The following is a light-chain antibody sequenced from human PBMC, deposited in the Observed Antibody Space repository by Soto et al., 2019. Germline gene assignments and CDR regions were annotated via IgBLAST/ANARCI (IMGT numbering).Light chain of an antibody. Sequence: EMVLPQSPGTLSLSPGERATLSCRASQSVSSSDLAWYQQKPGQAPRLLIYGASSRATGIPDRFSGSGSGTDFTLTISRLEPEDFAVYYCQQYGSSRTFGQGTKVEIK. CDR1: QSVSSSD. V-gene: IGKV3-20*01. J-gene: IGKJ1*01. CDR3: QQYGSSRT. CDR2: GAS.